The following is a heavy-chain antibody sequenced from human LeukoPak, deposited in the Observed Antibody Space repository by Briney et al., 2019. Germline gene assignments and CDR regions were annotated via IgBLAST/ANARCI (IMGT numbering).Heavy chain of an antibody. V-gene: IGHV3-74*01. J-gene: IGHJ4*02. CDR2: ISKDGSTT. Sequence: GGSLRLSCAASGFTFSSYAMSSVRPAPRKGLVWVSRISKDGSTTNYADSVKGRFTISRDNAKNTLYLQMNSLRAEDTASYYCARDFAYCRGDCWWGQGTLVTVSS. CDR1: GFTFSSYA. D-gene: IGHD2-21*02. CDR3: ARDFAYCRGDCW.